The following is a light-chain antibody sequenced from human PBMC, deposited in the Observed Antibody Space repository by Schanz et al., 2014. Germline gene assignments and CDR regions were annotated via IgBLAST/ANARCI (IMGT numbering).Light chain of an antibody. CDR1: SSDVGGYNY. CDR3: RSYGGSNFVV. Sequence: QSDLTQPASVSGSPGQSITISCTGTSSDVGGYNYVSWYQQHPGKAPKLMIYDVSNRPSGVSNRFSGSKSGNTASLTVSGLQAEDEADYYCRSYGGSNFVVFGGGTKLTVL. V-gene: IGLV2-14*01. J-gene: IGLJ2*01. CDR2: DVS.